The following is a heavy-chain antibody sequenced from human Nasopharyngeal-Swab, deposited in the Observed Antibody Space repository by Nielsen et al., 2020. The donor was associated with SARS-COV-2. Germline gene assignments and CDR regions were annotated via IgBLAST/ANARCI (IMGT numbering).Heavy chain of an antibody. V-gene: IGHV3-30*03. D-gene: IGHD5-12*01. Sequence: GGSLRLSCAASGFTFNSHGMHCVRQAPGKGLEWVAVISFDGSKKYYADSVKGRFTISRDSSKNTLYLQMNSLRAEDTAVYYCARDTSVDIVLLYYGMDVWGQGTTVTVSS. J-gene: IGHJ6*02. CDR1: GFTFNSHG. CDR2: ISFDGSKK. CDR3: ARDTSVDIVLLYYGMDV.